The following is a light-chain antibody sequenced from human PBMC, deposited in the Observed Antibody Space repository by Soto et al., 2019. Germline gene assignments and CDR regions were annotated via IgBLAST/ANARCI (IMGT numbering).Light chain of an antibody. CDR2: DVS. J-gene: IGLJ3*02. V-gene: IGLV2-11*01. CDR3: CLYAGSYGCV. Sequence: QSALTQPRSVSGSPGQSVTISCTGTSSDVGGYNYVSWYQQHPGKAPKLMIYDVSKRPSGVPDRFPGSKSGNTASLTISGIQAEDEADYYCCLYAGSYGCVFGGGTLLTVL. CDR1: SSDVGGYNY.